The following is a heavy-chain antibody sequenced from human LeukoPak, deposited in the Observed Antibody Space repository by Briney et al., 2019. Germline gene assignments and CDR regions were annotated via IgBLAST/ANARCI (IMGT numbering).Heavy chain of an antibody. Sequence: GASVKVSCKASGGTFSSYAISWVRQAPGQGLEWMGGIIPIFGTANYAQKFQGRVTMTTDTSTSTAYMELRSLRSDDTAVYYCARDSLKILATNFLGRTWGQGTLVTVSS. CDR2: IIPIFGTA. D-gene: IGHD5-12*01. J-gene: IGHJ5*02. CDR3: ARDSLKILATNFLGRT. CDR1: GGTFSSYA. V-gene: IGHV1-69*05.